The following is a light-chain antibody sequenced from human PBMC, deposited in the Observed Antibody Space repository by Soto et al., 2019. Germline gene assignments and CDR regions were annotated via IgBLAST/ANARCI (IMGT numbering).Light chain of an antibody. CDR2: RAS. CDR1: ESVFYSSNNKNY. CDR3: QQYYSNPLS. J-gene: IGKJ4*01. Sequence: DRVMTQSPDSLAVSLGERATLNCKSSESVFYSSNNKNYLDWYQQKPGQPPKLVIYRASTRESGVPDRFSGSGSGTDFTLTISSLQAEDVALDYCQQYYSNPLSFGGGTKVDIK. V-gene: IGKV4-1*01.